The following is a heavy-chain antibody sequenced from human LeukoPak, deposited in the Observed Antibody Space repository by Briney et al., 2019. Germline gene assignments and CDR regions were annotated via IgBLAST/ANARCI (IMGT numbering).Heavy chain of an antibody. Sequence: SETLSLTCTVSGGSISSGDHYWSWIRRPPGKGLEWIGYIYYSGSTYYNPSLKSRVTISVDTSKNQFSLKLSSVTAADTAVYYCAREVGTYYDFWSGSRNWFDPWGQGTLVTVSS. CDR1: GGSISSGDHY. CDR2: IYYSGST. D-gene: IGHD3-3*01. J-gene: IGHJ5*02. CDR3: AREVGTYYDFWSGSRNWFDP. V-gene: IGHV4-30-4*08.